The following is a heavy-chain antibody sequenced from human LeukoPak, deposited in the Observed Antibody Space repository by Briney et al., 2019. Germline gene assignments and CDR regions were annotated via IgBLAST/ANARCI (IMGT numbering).Heavy chain of an antibody. CDR3: ARGPYYGSGSYPVY. V-gene: IGHV4-34*01. J-gene: IGHJ4*02. CDR1: AGSFSGYY. CDR2: IDHTGST. Sequence: SETLSLTCAVNAGSFSGYYWIWIRQPPGMGLEWIGEIDHTGSTNYNPSLKSRVTISAEASRNQFSLRLNSVTAADTAVYYCARGPYYGSGSYPVYWGQGTLVTVSS. D-gene: IGHD3-10*01.